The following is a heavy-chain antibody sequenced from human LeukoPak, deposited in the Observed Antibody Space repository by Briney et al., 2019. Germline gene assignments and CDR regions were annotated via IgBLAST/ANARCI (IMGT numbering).Heavy chain of an antibody. CDR1: GGSISSFY. J-gene: IGHJ4*02. Sequence: SETLSLTCTVSGGSISSFYWTWIRQPPGKGLEWIGYIYYDGNTYYNPSLKRRVTISVDTSKNQFSLKLSSVTAADTAVYYCARTITIFGALGYFDYWGQGTLVTVSS. CDR2: IYYDGNT. V-gene: IGHV4-59*12. D-gene: IGHD3-3*01. CDR3: ARTITIFGALGYFDY.